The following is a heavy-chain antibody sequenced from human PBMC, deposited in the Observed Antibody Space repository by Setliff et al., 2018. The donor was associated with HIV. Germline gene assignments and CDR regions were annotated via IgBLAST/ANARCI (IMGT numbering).Heavy chain of an antibody. Sequence: PSETLSLTCTVSGGSISSYCWXXIXXXAGXGLEWXXFXXXSGSTKYNPSLQKRVTMSIDTSKNQFSLKLTSVTAADTAAYYCARRIDNSGSFPHTTLFDTWGQGCLVTVSS. CDR2: XXXSGST. D-gene: IGHD3-10*01. CDR1: GGSISSYC. V-gene: IGHV4-4*09. J-gene: IGHJ5*02. CDR3: ARRIDNSGSFPHTTLFDT.